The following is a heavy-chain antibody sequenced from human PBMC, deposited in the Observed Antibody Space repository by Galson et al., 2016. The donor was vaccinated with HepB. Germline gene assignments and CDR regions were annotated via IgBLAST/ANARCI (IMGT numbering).Heavy chain of an antibody. V-gene: IGHV1-46*01. D-gene: IGHD2/OR15-2a*01. J-gene: IGHJ4*02. CDR1: GYPFSNYY. Sequence: QSGAEVKKPGESLKISCKASGYPFSNYYMHWVRQAPGQGLEWMGIVHPSDSLTDPTRYAEKFQDRVSMTWETSTSTVYMELRSLKSDDTAVYYCARDTGTLYYFVYWGQGTPVTVSS. CDR3: ARDTGTLYYFVY. CDR2: VHPSDSLTDPT.